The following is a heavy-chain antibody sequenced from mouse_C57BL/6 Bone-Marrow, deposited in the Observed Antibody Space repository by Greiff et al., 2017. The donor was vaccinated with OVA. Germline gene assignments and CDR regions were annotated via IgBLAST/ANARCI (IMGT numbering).Heavy chain of an antibody. CDR1: GYTFTDYY. J-gene: IGHJ1*03. D-gene: IGHD1-1*01. CDR2: INPYNGGT. Sequence: EVQLQQSGPVLVKPGASVKMSCKASGYTFTDYYMNWVKQSHGKSLEWIGVINPYNGGTSYNQKFKGKATLTVDKSSSTAYMELNSLTSEDSAVYYCARPGVYYGSSTRYVDVWGTGTTVTVAS. CDR3: ARPGVYYGSSTRYVDV. V-gene: IGHV1-19*01.